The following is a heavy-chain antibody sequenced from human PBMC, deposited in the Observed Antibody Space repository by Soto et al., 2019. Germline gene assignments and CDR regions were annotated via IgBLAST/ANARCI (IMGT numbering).Heavy chain of an antibody. CDR2: TSYDGSNN. CDR1: GFTFRSYV. D-gene: IGHD3-16*01. J-gene: IGHJ4*02. CDR3: ARWGTTGGLDV. Sequence: QVQLVESGGGVVKPGTSLRISCVGSGFTFRSYVIHWVRQAPGTGLEWVALTSYDGSNNFYGDSVKGRFTISRDNSRNTVELQMDSLRLEDTALYYCARWGTTGGLDVWGQGTLVSVSS. V-gene: IGHV3-33*05.